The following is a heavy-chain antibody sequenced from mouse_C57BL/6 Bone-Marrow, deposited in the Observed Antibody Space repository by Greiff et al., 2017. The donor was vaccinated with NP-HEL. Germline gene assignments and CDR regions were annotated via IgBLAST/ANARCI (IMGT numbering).Heavy chain of an antibody. CDR3: ARTTMNTTGRVRYAMDY. J-gene: IGHJ4*01. V-gene: IGHV1-55*01. CDR2: IYPGRGST. D-gene: IGHD2-4*01. CDR1: GYTFTSYC. Sequence: VQLQESGAELVKPGASVKMSCKASGYTFTSYCITWVKQRPGQGLEWLGDIYPGRGSTNYNEKFKGKATLTVDTSSSTAYIQLSSLTSEDSAVYYCARTTMNTTGRVRYAMDYWGQGTAVTVSA.